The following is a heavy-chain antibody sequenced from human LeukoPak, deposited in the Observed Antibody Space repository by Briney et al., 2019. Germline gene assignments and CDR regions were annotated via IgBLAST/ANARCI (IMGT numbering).Heavy chain of an antibody. CDR2: INPNSGGT. CDR1: GYTFTGYY. CDR3: ARASGGSSGYYSTDY. V-gene: IGHV1-2*02. J-gene: IGHJ4*02. D-gene: IGHD3-22*01. Sequence: ASVKVSCKASGYTFTGYYMHWVRQAPGQGLEWMGWINPNSGGTNYAQKFQGRVTMTRDTSISTAYMELGRLRSDDTAVYYCARASGGSSGYYSTDYWGQGTLVTVSS.